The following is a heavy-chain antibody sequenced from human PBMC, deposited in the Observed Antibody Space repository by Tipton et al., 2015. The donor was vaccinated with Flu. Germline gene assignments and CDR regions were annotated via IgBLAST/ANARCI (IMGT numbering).Heavy chain of an antibody. V-gene: IGHV4-34*01. CDR2: INHSGST. J-gene: IGHJ4*02. CDR1: GGSFSGYY. D-gene: IGHD2-2*01. CDR3: ARGDCSSTSCLDY. Sequence: TLSLTCAVYGGSFSGYYWSWIRQPPGKGLEWIGEINHSGSTYYSPSLKSRVTISVDTSKNQFSLKLSSVTAADTAVYYCARGDCSSTSCLDYWGQGTLVTVSS.